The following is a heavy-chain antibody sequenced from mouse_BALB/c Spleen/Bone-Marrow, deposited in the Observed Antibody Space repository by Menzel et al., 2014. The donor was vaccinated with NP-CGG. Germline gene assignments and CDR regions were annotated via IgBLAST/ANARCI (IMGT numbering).Heavy chain of an antibody. J-gene: IGHJ3*01. CDR3: TRWNGHYEGFAY. CDR1: GYTFTTYW. V-gene: IGHV1S22*01. CDR2: IYPGSGNT. D-gene: IGHD2-1*01. Sequence: LQQSGSELVRPGASVKLSCKASGYTFTTYWIHWVKQRHGQGLEWIGNIYPGSGNTNYGEKFKTKGTLTVDTSSSTAYMHFSSLTSEGSAVYYCTRWNGHYEGFAYWGQGTLVTVSA.